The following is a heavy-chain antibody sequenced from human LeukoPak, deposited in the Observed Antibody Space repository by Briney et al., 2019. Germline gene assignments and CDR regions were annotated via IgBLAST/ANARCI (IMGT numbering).Heavy chain of an antibody. V-gene: IGHV3-23*01. CDR2: ISGNGGST. CDR1: GFTFNSYW. J-gene: IGHJ3*02. D-gene: IGHD4-17*01. Sequence: GGSLRLSCAASGFTFNSYWMSWVRRAPGKGLEWVSSISGNGGSTQYADSVQGRFAISRDNSKNTLYLQMNSLRVEDTAMYFCARDPNGDYIGTFDMWGRGTMVSVSS. CDR3: ARDPNGDYIGTFDM.